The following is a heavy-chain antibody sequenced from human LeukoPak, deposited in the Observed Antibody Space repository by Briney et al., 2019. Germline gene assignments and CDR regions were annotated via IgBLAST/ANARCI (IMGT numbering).Heavy chain of an antibody. D-gene: IGHD3-9*01. Sequence: ASVKVSCKASGYTFTSYYMHWVRQAPGQGLEWMGIINPSGGSTSYAQKFQGRVTMTRDTSISTAYMELSRLRSDDTAVYYCARGWGVRYFDWLLIDPIPSQASGNDAFDIWGQGTMVTVSS. CDR1: GYTFTSYY. V-gene: IGHV1-46*01. CDR3: ARGWGVRYFDWLLIDPIPSQASGNDAFDI. CDR2: INPSGGST. J-gene: IGHJ3*02.